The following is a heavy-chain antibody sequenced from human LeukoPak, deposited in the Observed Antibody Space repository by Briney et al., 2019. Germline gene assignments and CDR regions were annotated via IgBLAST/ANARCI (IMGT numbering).Heavy chain of an antibody. CDR2: ISYDGSNK. Sequence: GGSLRLSCAASGFTFSTYAIHWVRQAPGKGLQWVAVISYDGSNKYYADSVEGRFTISRDNSKNTLYLQMNSLRPEGTAVYYCARDPANDYGDYMSPYYFDYWGQGTLVTVSS. D-gene: IGHD4-17*01. V-gene: IGHV3-30*04. CDR1: GFTFSTYA. J-gene: IGHJ4*02. CDR3: ARDPANDYGDYMSPYYFDY.